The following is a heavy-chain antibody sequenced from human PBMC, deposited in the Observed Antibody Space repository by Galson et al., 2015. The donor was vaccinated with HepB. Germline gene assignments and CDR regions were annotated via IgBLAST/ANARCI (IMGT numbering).Heavy chain of an antibody. V-gene: IGHV3-30-3*01. D-gene: IGHD3-10*01. CDR3: ARGDSGVLWSYFDY. J-gene: IGHJ4*02. CDR1: GFTFSSYA. Sequence: SLRLSCAASGFTFSSYAMHWVRQAPGKGLEWVAVISYDGSNKYYADSVKGRFTISRDNSKNTLYLQMNSLRAEDTAVYYCARGDSGVLWSYFDYWGQGTLVTVSS. CDR2: ISYDGSNK.